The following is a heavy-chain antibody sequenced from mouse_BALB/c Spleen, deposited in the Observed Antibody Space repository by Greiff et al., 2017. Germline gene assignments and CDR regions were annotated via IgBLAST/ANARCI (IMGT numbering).Heavy chain of an antibody. CDR1: GFTFSSYA. J-gene: IGHJ2*01. D-gene: IGHD6-2*01. Sequence: EVKLVESGGGLVKPGGSLKLSCAASGFTFSSYAMSWVRQTPEKRLEWVASISSGGSTYYPDSVKGRFTISRDNARNILYLQMSSQRSEDTAMYYCARGSLSRHRGLDYWGQGTTLTVSS. CDR2: ISSGGST. CDR3: ARGSLSRHRGLDY. V-gene: IGHV5-6-5*01.